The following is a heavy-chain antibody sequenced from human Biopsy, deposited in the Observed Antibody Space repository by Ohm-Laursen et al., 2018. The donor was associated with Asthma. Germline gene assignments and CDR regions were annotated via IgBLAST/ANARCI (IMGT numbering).Heavy chain of an antibody. Sequence: TLSRTWTVSSGSITIGGYYWSWRGQHPEKGLEWIGHIYYSGSTYYNPSLKSRVSISLDTSKNQFSLSLTSVTAADTAVYYCARTTYGHDGFDPWGQGTLVTVSS. J-gene: IGHJ5*02. V-gene: IGHV4-31*02. D-gene: IGHD4-17*01. CDR3: ARTTYGHDGFDP. CDR2: IYYSGST. CDR1: SGSITIGGYY.